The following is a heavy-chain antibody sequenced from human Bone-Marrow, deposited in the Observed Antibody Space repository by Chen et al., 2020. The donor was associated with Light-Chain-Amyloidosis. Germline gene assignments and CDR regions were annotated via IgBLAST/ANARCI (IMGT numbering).Heavy chain of an antibody. V-gene: IGHV4-39*07. D-gene: IGHD3-16*02. CDR3: ARDWYDYVWGSYRYPFDY. CDR2: IYYSGST. J-gene: IGHJ4*02. CDR1: GGSISSSSYY. Sequence: QLHLQESGPGLVKPSETLSLTCTVSGGSISSSSYYWGWIRQPPGKGLEWIGSIYYSGSTYYNPSLKSRVTISVDTSKNQFSLKLSSVTAADTAVYYCARDWYDYVWGSYRYPFDYWGQGTLVTVSS.